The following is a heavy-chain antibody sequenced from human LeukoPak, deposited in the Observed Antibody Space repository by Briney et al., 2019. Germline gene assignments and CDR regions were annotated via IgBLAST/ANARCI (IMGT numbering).Heavy chain of an antibody. D-gene: IGHD5-12*01. CDR3: ASHSGGYAY. V-gene: IGHV4-30-4*07. CDR1: DGSITSDSYS. J-gene: IGHJ4*02. CDR2: IYYSGGT. Sequence: SETLSLTCAVSDGSITSDSYSWSWIRQPPGKGLEWSGYIYYSGGTYYNPSLKSRVTISVDTSKNQFSLKVSSVTAADTAVYYCASHSGGYAYWGQGTLVTVSS.